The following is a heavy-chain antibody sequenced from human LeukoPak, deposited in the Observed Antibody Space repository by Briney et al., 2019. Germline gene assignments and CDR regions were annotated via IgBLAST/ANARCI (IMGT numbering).Heavy chain of an antibody. D-gene: IGHD6-13*01. CDR2: ISGSGGST. CDR1: GFTFSSYA. J-gene: IGHJ4*02. CDR3: AKGAWAADGPMGNNFAS. Sequence: PGGSLRLSCAASGFTFSSYAMSWVRQAPGKGLEWVSAISGSGGSTYYADSVKGRFTISRDNSKNTLSLQMDSLRTEDTSIYYCAKGAWAADGPMGNNFASWGQGTLVIVSS. V-gene: IGHV3-23*01.